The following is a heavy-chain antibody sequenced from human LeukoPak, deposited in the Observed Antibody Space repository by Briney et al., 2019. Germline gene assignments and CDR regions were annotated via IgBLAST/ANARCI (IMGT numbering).Heavy chain of an antibody. CDR3: ARQGVEGP. Sequence: SETLSLTCTVSGVSISSSYWSWLRHPPGKGLESRGYIYYSGSTNYNPSLKSRVTISVDTSKTQFSLRLSSVTAADTAVYYCARQGVEGPWGQGTLVTVSS. CDR2: IYYSGST. J-gene: IGHJ5*02. V-gene: IGHV4-59*08. CDR1: GVSISSSY.